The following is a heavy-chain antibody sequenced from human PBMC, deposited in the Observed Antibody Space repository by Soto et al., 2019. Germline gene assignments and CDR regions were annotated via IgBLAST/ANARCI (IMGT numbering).Heavy chain of an antibody. D-gene: IGHD6-13*01. J-gene: IGHJ4*02. CDR3: ARHRAAADPSDY. V-gene: IGHV4-39*01. Sequence: KASETLSLTCTVSGGSISSSSYYWGWIRQPPGKGLEWIGSIYYSGSTYYNPSLKSRVTISVDTSKNQFSLKLSSVTAADTAVYYCARHRAAADPSDYWGQGTLDTVSS. CDR1: GGSISSSSYY. CDR2: IYYSGST.